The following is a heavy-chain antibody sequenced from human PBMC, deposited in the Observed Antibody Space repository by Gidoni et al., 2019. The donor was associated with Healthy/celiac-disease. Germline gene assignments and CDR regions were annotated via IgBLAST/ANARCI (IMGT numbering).Heavy chain of an antibody. CDR1: GLTFSSYA. CDR2: ISGSGGST. V-gene: IGHV3-23*01. CDR3: AKDSEHFDL. J-gene: IGHJ2*01. Sequence: EVQLLESGGGLVHPGGSLRVACAAPGLTFSSYAMSWVRQAPGRGLVWVSAISGSGGSTYYADSVKGRFTISRDNSKNTLYLQMNSLRAEDTAVYYCAKDSEHFDLWGRGTLVTVSS.